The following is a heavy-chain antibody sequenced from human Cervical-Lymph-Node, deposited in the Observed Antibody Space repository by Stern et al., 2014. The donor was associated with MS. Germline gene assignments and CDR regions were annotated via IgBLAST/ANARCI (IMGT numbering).Heavy chain of an antibody. V-gene: IGHV3-33*01. CDR2: IWYDGSNP. CDR1: GFSFSRYD. CDR3: ASAYSSSHYYFDY. J-gene: IGHJ4*02. D-gene: IGHD6-13*01. Sequence: DQLVESGGGVVQPGRSLRLSCAASGFSFSRYDMHWVRQAPGKGLEWVGLIWYDGSNPYYAASVTGRFTISRYNFKTTLYLQMNSLRAEDTAVYYCASAYSSSHYYFDYWGQGTLVTVSS.